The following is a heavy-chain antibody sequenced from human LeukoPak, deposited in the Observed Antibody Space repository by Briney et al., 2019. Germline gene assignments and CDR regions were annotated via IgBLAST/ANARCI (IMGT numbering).Heavy chain of an antibody. CDR2: IRSEADGGTT. V-gene: IGHV3-15*07. J-gene: IGHJ4*02. CDR3: STGGSQYEGFES. D-gene: IGHD1-26*01. CDR1: GFTFTNAW. Sequence: GGSLRLSCAASGFTFTNAWMNWVRQAPGKGLEWVGRIRSEADGGTTDYASPVKGRFTISRDDSKTTLSLQTNSLKTEDTGVYYCSTGGSQYEGFESWGQGTLVTVSS.